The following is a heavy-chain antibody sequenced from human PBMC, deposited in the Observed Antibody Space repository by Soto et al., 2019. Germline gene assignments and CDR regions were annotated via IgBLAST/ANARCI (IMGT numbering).Heavy chain of an antibody. D-gene: IGHD3-3*01. CDR1: RFTFSSYV. Sequence: PGGSLRLSCAAFRFTFSSYVMHWVRQAPGKGLEWVAVVSYDGTNKHYAATAKGRFTISRDNSKNSLYLQMNSLRPGDTAVYYCARDRVEWRWYFDLWGRGTLVTVSS. J-gene: IGHJ2*01. V-gene: IGHV3-30-3*01. CDR3: ARDRVEWRWYFDL. CDR2: VSYDGTNK.